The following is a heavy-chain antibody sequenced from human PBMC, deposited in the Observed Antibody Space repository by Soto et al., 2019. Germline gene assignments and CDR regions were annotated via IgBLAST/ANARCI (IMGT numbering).Heavy chain of an antibody. CDR3: ASDNSYFDY. J-gene: IGHJ4*01. CDR1: GYTFRNFG. CDR2: ISAYNANA. Sequence: QIQMLQSGAEVKKPGASVKVTCKASGYTFRNFGISWVLQAPGQGLEWMGWISAYNANANYAQTVQGRLTMTADTSTSTVYMEMRSLRSDATAVYYCASDNSYFDYWGHGNLVTVSS. V-gene: IGHV1-18*01.